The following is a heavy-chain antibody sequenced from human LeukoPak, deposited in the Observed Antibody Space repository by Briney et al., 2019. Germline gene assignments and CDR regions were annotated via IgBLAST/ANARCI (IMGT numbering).Heavy chain of an antibody. J-gene: IGHJ4*02. CDR1: GFTFSSYA. CDR2: ISYDGSNK. Sequence: GGSLRFSCAASGFTFSSYAMHWVRQAPGKGLEWVAVISYDGSNKYYADSVKGRFTISRDNSKNTLYLQMNSLRAEDTAVYYCARDNGGFDYWGQGTLVTVSS. CDR3: ARDNGGFDY. D-gene: IGHD3-16*01. V-gene: IGHV3-30*04.